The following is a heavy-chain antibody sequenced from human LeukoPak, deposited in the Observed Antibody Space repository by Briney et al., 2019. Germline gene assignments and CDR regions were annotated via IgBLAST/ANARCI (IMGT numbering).Heavy chain of an antibody. V-gene: IGHV3-7*01. CDR2: IKQDGSEK. CDR1: EVTFRNNW. CDR3: ASKRGVNWFDP. J-gene: IGHJ5*02. D-gene: IGHD1-26*01. Sequence: GGSLRLSCEVSEVTFRNNWMSWVRQAPGKGLEWVANIKQDGSEKYYVDSVKGRFTISRDNAKNSLYLQMNSLRAEDTAVYYCASKRGVNWFDPWGQGTLVTVSS.